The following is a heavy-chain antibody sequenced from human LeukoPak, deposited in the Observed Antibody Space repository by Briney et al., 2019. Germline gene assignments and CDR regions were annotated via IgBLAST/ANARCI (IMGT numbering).Heavy chain of an antibody. Sequence: PGGSLRLSCAASGFTFDDYGMSWVRQAPGKGLEWVSGINWNGGSTGYADSVKGRFTISRDNAKNSLYLQTNSLRAEDTALYYCARGLDSSGYYDAFDIWGQGTMATVSS. V-gene: IGHV3-20*04. CDR1: GFTFDDYG. D-gene: IGHD3-22*01. J-gene: IGHJ3*02. CDR2: INWNGGST. CDR3: ARGLDSSGYYDAFDI.